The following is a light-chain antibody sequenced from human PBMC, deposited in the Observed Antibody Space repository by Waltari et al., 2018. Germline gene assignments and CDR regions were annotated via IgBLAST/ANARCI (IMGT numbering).Light chain of an antibody. Sequence: EIVLTQSPGTLSLSPGDGATLSCRASQSVSSTYLAWYQQKPGQAPRLLIYGASNRATGIPDRFRGSGSGTDFTLTISRLEPEDFAVYYCQQYGSSPPVTFGQGTRLE. CDR3: QQYGSSPPVT. J-gene: IGKJ5*01. CDR2: GAS. V-gene: IGKV3-20*01. CDR1: QSVSSTY.